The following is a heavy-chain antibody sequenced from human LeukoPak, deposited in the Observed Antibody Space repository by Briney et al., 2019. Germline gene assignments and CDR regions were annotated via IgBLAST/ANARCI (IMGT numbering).Heavy chain of an antibody. CDR3: VRESYDSSGYYYGGGFDY. CDR2: NSEAT. Sequence: GGSLTHSRSPSGLTLSSYWVHWVRPPAGRGRVLVSRNSEATYYADPLPGRFTISHDNPKNTLYLQITSRRAEDTPVYCCVRESYDSSGYYYGGGFDYWGEGTLVTVSS. V-gene: IGHV3-74*01. CDR1: GLTLSSYW. J-gene: IGHJ4*02. D-gene: IGHD3-22*01.